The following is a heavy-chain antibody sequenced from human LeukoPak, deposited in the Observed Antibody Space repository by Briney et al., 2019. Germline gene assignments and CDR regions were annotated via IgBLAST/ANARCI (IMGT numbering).Heavy chain of an antibody. Sequence: SETLSLTCAVYGGSFSGYYWSWIRQPPGKGLEWIGEINHSGSTNYNPSLKSRVTISVDTSKNQFSLKLSSVTAADTAVYYCARQRGVGQPRIQLWWRNWFDPWGQGTLVTVSS. CDR3: ARQRGVGQPRIQLWWRNWFDP. J-gene: IGHJ5*02. V-gene: IGHV4-34*01. CDR2: INHSGST. CDR1: GGSFSGYY. D-gene: IGHD5-18*01.